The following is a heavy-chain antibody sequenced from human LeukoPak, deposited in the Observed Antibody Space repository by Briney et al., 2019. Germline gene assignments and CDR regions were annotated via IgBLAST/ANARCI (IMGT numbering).Heavy chain of an antibody. Sequence: SETLSLTCTVSGGSISTDNCYWGWIRQPPGKGLEWIGSIYYNGNTYYNPSLKSRVTISVDTSKNQFSLKLSSVTAAGTAVYYCARTQDCSSTSCSDYWGQGTLVTVSS. CDR1: GGSISTDNCY. J-gene: IGHJ4*02. CDR3: ARTQDCSSTSCSDY. CDR2: IYYNGNT. D-gene: IGHD2-2*01. V-gene: IGHV4-39*07.